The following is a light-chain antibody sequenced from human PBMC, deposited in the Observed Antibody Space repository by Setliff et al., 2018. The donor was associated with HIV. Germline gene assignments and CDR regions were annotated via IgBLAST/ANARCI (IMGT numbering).Light chain of an antibody. V-gene: IGLV3-21*04. CDR3: QVWDSGNDHVV. CDR1: NIGAKG. CDR2: YDS. Sequence: SYELTQPPSVSVAPGKTARITCGGNNIGAKGVHWYQQKPGQAPVLVIYYDSDRPSGIPERFSGSNSENTATLTITRVEAGDEGDYYCQVWDSGNDHVVFGGGTK. J-gene: IGLJ3*02.